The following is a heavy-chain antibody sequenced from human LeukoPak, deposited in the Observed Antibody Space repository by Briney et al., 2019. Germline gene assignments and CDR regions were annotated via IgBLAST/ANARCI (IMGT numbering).Heavy chain of an antibody. V-gene: IGHV1-2*02. D-gene: IGHD2-15*01. CDR3: ARGIEDIVVVVAATAGADAFDI. J-gene: IGHJ3*02. Sequence: ASVKVSCKASGYTFTSYGISWVRQAPGQGLEWMGWINPNSGGTNYAQKFQGRVTMTRGTSISTAYMELSRLRSDDTAVYYCARGIEDIVVVVAATAGADAFDIWGQGTMVTVSS. CDR2: INPNSGGT. CDR1: GYTFTSYG.